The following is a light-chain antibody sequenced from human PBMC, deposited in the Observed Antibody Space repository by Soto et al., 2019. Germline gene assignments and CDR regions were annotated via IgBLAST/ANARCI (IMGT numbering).Light chain of an antibody. J-gene: IGLJ2*01. V-gene: IGLV1-40*01. Sequence: QPVLVQPPSVSGAPGQRVTISCSGSSSNLGAGYDVSWYQQLPGTAPKLLIYGNTNRPSGVPDRFSASKSGASASLAITGLQAEDEADYYCQSYDSSLRGVFGGGTKLTVL. CDR1: SSNLGAGYD. CDR2: GNT. CDR3: QSYDSSLRGV.